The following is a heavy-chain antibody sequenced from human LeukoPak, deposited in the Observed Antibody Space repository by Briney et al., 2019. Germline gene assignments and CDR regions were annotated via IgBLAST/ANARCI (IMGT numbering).Heavy chain of an antibody. CDR2: ITSSNTI. CDR3: ARFLRNYWYSDY. CDR1: GFTFSSYS. Sequence: GGSLRLSCAASGFTFSSYSMNWVRQAPGKGLEWISQITSSNTIYYEEPVKGRLTISRDNDMNSLYLQMNSLTDDDTAMYYCARFLRNYWYSDYWGQGTLVTVSS. V-gene: IGHV3-48*02. J-gene: IGHJ4*02. D-gene: IGHD1-7*01.